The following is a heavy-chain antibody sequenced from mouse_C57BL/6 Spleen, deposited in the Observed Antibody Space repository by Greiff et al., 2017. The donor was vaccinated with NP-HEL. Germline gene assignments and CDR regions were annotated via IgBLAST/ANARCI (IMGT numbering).Heavy chain of an antibody. V-gene: IGHV7-1*01. CDR3: ARDALSYYGSSYGYFDV. CDR1: GFTFSDFY. J-gene: IGHJ1*03. Sequence: EVKLVESGGGLVQSGRSLRLSCATSGFTFSDFYMEWVRQAPGKGLEWIAASRNKANDYTTEYSASVKGRFIVSRDTSQSILYLQMNALRAEDTAIYYCARDALSYYGSSYGYFDVWGTGTTVTVSS. D-gene: IGHD1-1*01. CDR2: SRNKANDYTT.